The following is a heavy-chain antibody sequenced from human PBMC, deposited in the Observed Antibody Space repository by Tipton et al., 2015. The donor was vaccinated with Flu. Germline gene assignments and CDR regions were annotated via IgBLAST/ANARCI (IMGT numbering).Heavy chain of an antibody. Sequence: TLSLTCAVYGGSLTDDYWSWIRQSPGRGLEWIGDISHTGNTNYNPSLKSRVTISLDTSKNQFSLKLKSVIAADTGVYYCARDRWEYIRGFDSWGQGTLVTVSP. J-gene: IGHJ4*02. CDR2: ISHTGNT. CDR3: ARDRWEYIRGFDS. CDR1: GGSLTDDY. D-gene: IGHD2/OR15-2a*01. V-gene: IGHV4-34*01.